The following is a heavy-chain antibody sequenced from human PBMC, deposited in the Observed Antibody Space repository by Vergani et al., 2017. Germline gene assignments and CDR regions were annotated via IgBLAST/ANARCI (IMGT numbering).Heavy chain of an antibody. J-gene: IGHJ4*02. V-gene: IGHV5-51*01. CDR2: IYPADSDT. CDR3: ARHTTYTDS. D-gene: IGHD1-1*01. Sequence: EVELVQSGPEMRKPGESLKISCKGSEYSFGHYWIGWVRQMPGKGLEWMGIIYPADSDTRYSPSFQGQVTISADKSISTAFLQWDSLNASDTALYYCARHTTYTDSWGQGTLVTVSS. CDR1: EYSFGHYW.